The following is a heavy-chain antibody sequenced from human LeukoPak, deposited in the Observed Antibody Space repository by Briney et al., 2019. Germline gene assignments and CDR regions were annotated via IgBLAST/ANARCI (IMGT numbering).Heavy chain of an antibody. CDR1: GSTFSSYW. D-gene: IGHD1-26*01. Sequence: GGSLRLSCAASGSTFSSYWMSWVRQAPGKGLEWVANIKQDGSEKYYVGSVKGRFTISRDNAKNSLYLQMNSLRAEDTAVYYCARGMSGSYSYFDYWGQGTLVTVSS. CDR2: IKQDGSEK. V-gene: IGHV3-7*01. J-gene: IGHJ4*02. CDR3: ARGMSGSYSYFDY.